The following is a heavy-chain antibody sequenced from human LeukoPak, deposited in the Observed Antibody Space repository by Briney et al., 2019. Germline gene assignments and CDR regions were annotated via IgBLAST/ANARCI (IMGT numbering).Heavy chain of an antibody. Sequence: NPSETLSLTCTVSGDSIRSGNYYWGWIRQSPGKGLEWIGEINHSGSTNYNPPLKSRVTISVDTSKNQFSLKLSSVTAADTAVYYCARIPGIAAAGTGPGDYWGQGTLVTVSS. CDR3: ARIPGIAAAGTGPGDY. V-gene: IGHV4-39*07. D-gene: IGHD6-13*01. CDR2: INHSGST. J-gene: IGHJ4*02. CDR1: GDSIRSGNYY.